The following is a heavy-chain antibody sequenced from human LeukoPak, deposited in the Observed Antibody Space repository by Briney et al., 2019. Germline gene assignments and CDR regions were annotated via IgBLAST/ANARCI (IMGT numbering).Heavy chain of an antibody. CDR3: AKGDSYGPTDPDY. CDR2: ISGSGSST. CDR1: GFTLSSYA. Sequence: GGSRRLSCAAAGFTLSSYAMSGVRQAPGKGLEWVSAISGSGSSTYYADSVKGRFTISRDNSKNTLYLQMNSLRAEDTAVYYCAKGDSYGPTDPDYWGQGTLVTVSS. D-gene: IGHD5-18*01. J-gene: IGHJ4*02. V-gene: IGHV3-23*01.